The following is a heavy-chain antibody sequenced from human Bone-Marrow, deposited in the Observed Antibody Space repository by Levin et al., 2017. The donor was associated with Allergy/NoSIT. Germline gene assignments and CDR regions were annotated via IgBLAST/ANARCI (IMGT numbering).Heavy chain of an antibody. J-gene: IGHJ5*02. Sequence: SETLSLTCTVSGASISSGGYYWSWIRQHPGTGLEWIGYIYYSGIIYYNPSLRPRVTISMDTSKNQFSLKLSSVTAADTGVDYCAREVAAAGTLIDLWGQGTLVAVSS. CDR2: IYYSGII. CDR3: AREVAAAGTLIDL. D-gene: IGHD6-13*01. CDR1: GASISSGGYY. V-gene: IGHV4-31*03.